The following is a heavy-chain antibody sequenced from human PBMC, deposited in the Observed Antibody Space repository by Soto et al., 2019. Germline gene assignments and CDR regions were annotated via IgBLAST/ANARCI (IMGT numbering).Heavy chain of an antibody. CDR2: MGAHSGHT. V-gene: IGHV1-18*01. Sequence: QFQLVQSGAEVKKPGASVKVSCKASGYNFTRYGISWVRQAPGQGLEWMGWMGAHSGHTRQAQKFQGRLTMTTDASMTTAYIDLRSRTSADTALYYCGRGGQQLAQEDYYQFNGLDVWGQGTMVIVSS. D-gene: IGHD6-13*01. CDR1: GYNFTRYG. J-gene: IGHJ6*02. CDR3: GRGGQQLAQEDYYQFNGLDV.